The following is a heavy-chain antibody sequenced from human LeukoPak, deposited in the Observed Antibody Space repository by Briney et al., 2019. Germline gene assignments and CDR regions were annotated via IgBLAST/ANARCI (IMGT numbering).Heavy chain of an antibody. CDR2: MNPNSGNT. V-gene: IGHV1-8*01. Sequence: ASVKVSCKASGYTFTSYDINWVRQATGQGLEWMGWMNPNSGNTGYAQKFQGRVTMTRDTSISTAYMELSRLRSDDTAVYYCARGDCGGDCYLPSDYWGQGTLVTVSS. CDR3: ARGDCGGDCYLPSDY. J-gene: IGHJ4*02. D-gene: IGHD2-21*02. CDR1: GYTFTSYD.